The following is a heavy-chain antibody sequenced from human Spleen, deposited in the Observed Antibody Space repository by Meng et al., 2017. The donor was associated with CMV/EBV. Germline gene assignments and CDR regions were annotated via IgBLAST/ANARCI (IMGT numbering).Heavy chain of an antibody. CDR3: ARGLVTWSGYYYYYYGMDV. CDR2: ISSRDSTI. Sequence: GESLKISCAASGFTFSDYYMNWIRQAPGKGLEWVSYISSRDSTIYYTDSVKGRFTISRDNAKNSLSLQMSSLRAEDTAVYYCARGLVTWSGYYYYYYGMDVWGQGTTVTVSS. J-gene: IGHJ6*02. CDR1: GFTFSDYY. V-gene: IGHV3-11*01. D-gene: IGHD3-3*01.